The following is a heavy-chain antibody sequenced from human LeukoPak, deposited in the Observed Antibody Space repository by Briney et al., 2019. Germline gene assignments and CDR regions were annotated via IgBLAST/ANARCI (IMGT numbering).Heavy chain of an antibody. D-gene: IGHD3-10*01. CDR1: GGSISSSSYY. CDR3: ARVLWCGSTIDY. Sequence: SETLSLTCTVSGGSISSSSYYWGWIRQPPGKGLEWIGSIYYSGSTYYNPSLKSRVTISVDTSKNQFSLKLSSVTAADTAVYYCARVLWCGSTIDYWGQGTLVTVSS. CDR2: IYYSGST. J-gene: IGHJ4*02. V-gene: IGHV4-39*01.